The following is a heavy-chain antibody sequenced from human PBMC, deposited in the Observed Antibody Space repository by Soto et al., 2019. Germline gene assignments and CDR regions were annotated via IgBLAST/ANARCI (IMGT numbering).Heavy chain of an antibody. V-gene: IGHV3-21*01. CDR2: ISSSSSYI. CDR1: GFTFSSYS. Sequence: PGGSLRLSCAASGFTFSSYSMNWVRQAPGEGLEWVSSISSSSSYIYYADSVKGRFTISRDNAKNSLYLQMNSLRAEDTAVYYCARDPDWNYVHYYYGMDVWGQGTTVTVSS. J-gene: IGHJ6*02. CDR3: ARDPDWNYVHYYYGMDV. D-gene: IGHD1-7*01.